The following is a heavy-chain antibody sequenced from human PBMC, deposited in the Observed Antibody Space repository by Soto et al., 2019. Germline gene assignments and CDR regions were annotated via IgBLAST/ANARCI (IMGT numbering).Heavy chain of an antibody. CDR2: INHVETT. J-gene: IGHJ4*02. CDR1: GASITYGGYS. V-gene: IGHV4-30-2*01. D-gene: IGHD5-12*01. Sequence: SETLSLTCTVSGASITYGGYSWSWIRQTPGKGLEWIGYINHVETTFYNPSFESRLTLSIDRAKNQFSLNLNSMSAADRAVYVCARGGGSDSFGYCGRGILVT. CDR3: ARGGGSDSFGY.